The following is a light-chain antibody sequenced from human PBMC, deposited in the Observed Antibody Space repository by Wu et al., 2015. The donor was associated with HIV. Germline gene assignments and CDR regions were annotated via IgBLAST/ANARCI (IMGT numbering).Light chain of an antibody. Sequence: EIVLTQSPGTLSLSPGERATLSCRASQSVGNNFAWYQQKPGQGPRLLIYDISSRATGIPDRFSGSGSGTDFTLTISRLEPEDFAVYYCQQYGSSPWTFGQGTKVEIK. CDR1: QSVGNN. V-gene: IGKV3-20*01. CDR3: QQYGSSPWT. J-gene: IGKJ1*01. CDR2: DIS.